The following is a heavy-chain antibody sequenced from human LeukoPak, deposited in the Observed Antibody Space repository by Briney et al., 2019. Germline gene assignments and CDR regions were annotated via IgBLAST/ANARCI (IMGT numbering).Heavy chain of an antibody. J-gene: IGHJ4*02. CDR2: ISSSTYYI. V-gene: IGHV3-21*04. CDR3: ARRAGDYSHPYDY. Sequence: PGGSLRLSCAASGFTFTSYSMNWVRQAPGKGLEWVSSISSSTYYIYYGDSVKGRFTVSRDNAKKSVFLQMNSLRAEDTAVYYCARRAGDYSHPYDYWGQGTLVTVSS. CDR1: GFTFTSYS. D-gene: IGHD3-22*01.